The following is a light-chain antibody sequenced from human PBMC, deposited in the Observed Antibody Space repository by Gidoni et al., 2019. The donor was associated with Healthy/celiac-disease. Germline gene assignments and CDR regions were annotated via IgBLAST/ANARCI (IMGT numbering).Light chain of an antibody. CDR1: QSISSW. V-gene: IGKV1-5*03. J-gene: IGKJ5*01. Sequence: DIHMTQFSSTLSASVGDRVTITCRASQSISSWLAWYQQKPGKAPKLLIYKASSLESGVPSRFSGSGSGTEFTLTISSLQPDDFATYYCQQYNSYSLITFGQGTRLEIK. CDR2: KAS. CDR3: QQYNSYSLIT.